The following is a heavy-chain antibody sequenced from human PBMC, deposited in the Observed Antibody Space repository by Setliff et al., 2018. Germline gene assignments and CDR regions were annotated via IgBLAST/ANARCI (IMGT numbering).Heavy chain of an antibody. J-gene: IGHJ4*02. CDR3: ARENGYCSGGACYFMFDY. V-gene: IGHV4-59*12. D-gene: IGHD2-15*01. CDR1: DGSLSTYY. CDR2: VYYSGTA. Sequence: SETLSLTCTVSDGSLSTYYWSWIRQPPGKGLEFIGYVYYSGTANYSPSLRSRLTISVDTSKNQFSLKLRAVTAADTALYYCARENGYCSGGACYFMFDYWGQGTLVTVSS.